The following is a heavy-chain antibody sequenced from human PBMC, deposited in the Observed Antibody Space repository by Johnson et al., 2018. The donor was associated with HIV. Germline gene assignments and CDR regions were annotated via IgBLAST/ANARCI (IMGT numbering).Heavy chain of an antibody. J-gene: IGHJ3*02. V-gene: IGHV3-20*04. CDR3: AKNRDYGDGDGFDM. Sequence: VQLVESGGGVLRPGGSLRLSCAASGFTFDDYGMNWVRQGPGKGLEWVSGINWDGGSTGSADSVKGRFTISRDNSKTTLYLQMNSLASEDTAVYYCAKNRDYGDGDGFDMWGQGTMVTVSS. CDR1: GFTFDDYG. CDR2: INWDGGST. D-gene: IGHD4-17*01.